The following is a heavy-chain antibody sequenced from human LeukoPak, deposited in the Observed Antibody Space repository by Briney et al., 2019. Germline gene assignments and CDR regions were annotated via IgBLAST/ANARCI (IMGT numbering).Heavy chain of an antibody. CDR3: ARVSWIQLWFDAFDI. J-gene: IGHJ3*02. V-gene: IGHV4-30-2*01. CDR1: GGSISSGGYS. CDR2: IYHSGST. D-gene: IGHD5-18*01. Sequence: PSQTLSLTCAVSGGSISSGGYSWSWIRQPPGKGLEWLGYIYHSGSTYYNPSLKSRVTISVDRSKNQFSLKLSSVTAADTAVYYCARVSWIQLWFDAFDIWGQGTMVTVSS.